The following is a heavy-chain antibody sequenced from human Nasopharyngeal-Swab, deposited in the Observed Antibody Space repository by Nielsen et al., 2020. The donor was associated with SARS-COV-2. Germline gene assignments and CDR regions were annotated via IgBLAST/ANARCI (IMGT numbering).Heavy chain of an antibody. V-gene: IGHV3-23*03. D-gene: IGHD3-16*01. CDR3: AKPPGDYVWGSYYFDY. J-gene: IGHJ4*02. Sequence: GESLKISCAASGFTFSSYAMSWVRPAPGKGLEWVSVIYSGGSSTYYADSVKGRFTISRDNSKNTLYLQMNSLRAEDTAVYYCAKPPGDYVWGSYYFDYWGQGTLVTVSS. CDR2: IYSGGSST. CDR1: GFTFSSYA.